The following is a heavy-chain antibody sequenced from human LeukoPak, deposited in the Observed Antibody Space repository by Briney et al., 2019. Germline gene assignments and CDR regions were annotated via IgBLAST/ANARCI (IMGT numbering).Heavy chain of an antibody. V-gene: IGHV3-48*03. D-gene: IGHD3-22*01. CDR1: GFTFSKYE. CDR2: ISSNVSTI. CDR3: ARLNYESSVYDRAHFDY. Sequence: GGSLRLSRAASGFTFSKYEMQWVRQAPGKGLEGDSYISSNVSTIYYADSVKRRFTISTDTSKNSLYLQMTSLRAEDTAVYYCARLNYESSVYDRAHFDYCGEGTLLSVS. J-gene: IGHJ4*02.